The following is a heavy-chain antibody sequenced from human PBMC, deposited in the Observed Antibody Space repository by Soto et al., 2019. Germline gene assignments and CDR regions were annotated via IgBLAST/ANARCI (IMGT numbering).Heavy chain of an antibody. V-gene: IGHV1-24*01. J-gene: IGHJ5*02. Sequence: ASVKVSCKVSGYTLTELSMHWVRQPPGKGLEWMGGFDPEDGETIYAQKFQGRVTMTEDTSTDTAYMELSSLRSEDTAVYYCATVVIAAPSLYVWDNWFDPWGQGSLVTVSS. D-gene: IGHD6-6*01. CDR1: GYTLTELS. CDR3: ATVVIAAPSLYVWDNWFDP. CDR2: FDPEDGET.